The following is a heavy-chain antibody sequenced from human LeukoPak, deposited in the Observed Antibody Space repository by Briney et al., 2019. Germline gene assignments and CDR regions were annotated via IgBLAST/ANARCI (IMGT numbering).Heavy chain of an antibody. V-gene: IGHV3-53*01. Sequence: GGSLRLSCAASGFTVSSNYMSWVRQAPGKGLEWVSVIYSGGSTYYADSVKGRFTISRDNSKNTLYLQMNSLRAEDTAVYYCARDLWGIAVAGSYYYGMDVWGQGTTVTVSS. CDR3: ARDLWGIAVAGSYYYGMDV. CDR1: GFTVSSNY. D-gene: IGHD6-19*01. J-gene: IGHJ6*02. CDR2: IYSGGST.